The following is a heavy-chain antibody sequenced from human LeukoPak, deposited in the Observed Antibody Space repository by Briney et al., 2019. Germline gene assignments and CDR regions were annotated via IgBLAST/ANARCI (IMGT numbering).Heavy chain of an antibody. CDR1: GGSISSSSYY. Sequence: PSETLSLTCTVSGGSISSSSYYWGWIRQPPGKGLEWIGSIYYSGSTYYSPSLKSRVTISVDTSKNQFSLKLSSVTAADTAVYYCARHWQQWFDPWGQGTLVTVSS. J-gene: IGHJ5*02. D-gene: IGHD6-13*01. CDR3: ARHWQQWFDP. V-gene: IGHV4-39*01. CDR2: IYYSGST.